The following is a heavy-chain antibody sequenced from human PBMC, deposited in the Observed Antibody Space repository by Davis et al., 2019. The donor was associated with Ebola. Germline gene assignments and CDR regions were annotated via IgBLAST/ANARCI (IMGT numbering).Heavy chain of an antibody. CDR3: ARVRALHYFDY. J-gene: IGHJ4*02. CDR2: INAGNGDT. CDR1: GYIFTSYA. V-gene: IGHV1-3*01. Sequence: ASVTVSCKASGYIFTSYAMHWVRQAPGQRLEWMGWINAGNGDTKYSQKFQGRVTITRDTPTSTVYMELSSLRSEDTAVYYCARVRALHYFDYWGQGTLVTVSS.